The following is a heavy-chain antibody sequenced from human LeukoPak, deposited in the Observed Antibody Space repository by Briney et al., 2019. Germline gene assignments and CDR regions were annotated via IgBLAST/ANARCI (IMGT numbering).Heavy chain of an antibody. J-gene: IGHJ4*02. D-gene: IGHD2-2*01. V-gene: IGHV3-21*04. CDR2: ISSSSSYI. CDR1: GFTFSSYS. CDR3: AKGYCSSTSCRGDY. Sequence: GGSLRLSCAASGFTFSSYSMNWVRQAPGKGLEWVSSISSSSSYIYYADSVKGRFTISRDNAKNSLYLQMNSLRAEDTAVYYCAKGYCSSTSCRGDYWGQGTLVTVSS.